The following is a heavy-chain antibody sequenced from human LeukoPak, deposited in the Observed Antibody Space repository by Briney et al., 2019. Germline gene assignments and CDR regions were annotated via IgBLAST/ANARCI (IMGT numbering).Heavy chain of an antibody. CDR3: ARGRAASSCSGGSCYEAPWGYYYMDV. Sequence: NPSETLSLTCAVYGESFIGYYWSWIRQPPGKGLEWIGEIIHSGSTNYNPSLNSRVTISVDTSKNQFSLKLSSVTAADTAVYYCARGRAASSCSGGSCYEAPWGYYYMDVWGKGTTVTVSS. V-gene: IGHV4-34*01. D-gene: IGHD2-15*01. CDR1: GESFIGYY. J-gene: IGHJ6*03. CDR2: IIHSGST.